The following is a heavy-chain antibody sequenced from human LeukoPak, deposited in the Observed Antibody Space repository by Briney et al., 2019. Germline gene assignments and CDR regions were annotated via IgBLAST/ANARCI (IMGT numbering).Heavy chain of an antibody. D-gene: IGHD3-22*01. CDR2: IWYDGSNK. J-gene: IGHJ4*02. CDR3: ARDGDYYDSSGYYYPPDY. V-gene: IGHV3-33*01. CDR1: GFTFSSYG. Sequence: GGSLRLSCAASGFTFSSYGMHWVRQAPGKGLEWVAVIWYDGSNKYYADSVKGRFTISRDNSKDTLYLQMNSQRAEDTAVYYCARDGDYYDSSGYYYPPDYWGQGTLVTVSS.